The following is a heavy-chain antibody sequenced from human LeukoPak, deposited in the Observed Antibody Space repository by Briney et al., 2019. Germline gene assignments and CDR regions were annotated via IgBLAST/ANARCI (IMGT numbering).Heavy chain of an antibody. CDR3: ARGRDMITFGGVLAFDY. V-gene: IGHV4-34*01. CDR2: INHSGST. CDR1: GGSFSGYY. Sequence: SETLSLTCAVYGGSFSGYYWSWIRQPPGKGLEWIGEINHSGSTNYNPSLKSRVTISVDTSKNQLSLKLSSVTATDTAVYYCARGRDMITFGGVLAFDYWGQGTLVTVSP. J-gene: IGHJ4*02. D-gene: IGHD3-16*01.